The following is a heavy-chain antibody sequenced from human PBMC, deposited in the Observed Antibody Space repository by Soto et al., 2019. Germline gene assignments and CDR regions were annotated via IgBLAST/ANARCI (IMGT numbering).Heavy chain of an antibody. CDR1: GGTFSSYA. Sequence: SVKVSCKASGGTFSSYAISWVRQAPGQGLEWMGGIIPIFGTANYAQKFQGRVTITADESTSTAYMELSSLRSEDTAVYYCARDSADYYGSGSYPILPYFDYWGQGTLVTVSS. D-gene: IGHD3-10*01. CDR3: ARDSADYYGSGSYPILPYFDY. CDR2: IIPIFGTA. V-gene: IGHV1-69*13. J-gene: IGHJ4*02.